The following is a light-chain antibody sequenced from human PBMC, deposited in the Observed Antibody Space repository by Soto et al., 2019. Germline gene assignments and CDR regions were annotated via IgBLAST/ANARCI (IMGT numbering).Light chain of an antibody. J-gene: IGLJ2*01. CDR1: SSDVGGYNY. Sequence: QSALTQSASVSGSPGQSITISCTGTSSDVGGYNYVSWYQQHPGKAPKLMIYDVSNRPSGVSNRFSGSKSGNTASLTISGLQAEDEADYYCSSYTSSSTVVLFGGGTKLTVL. CDR3: SSYTSSSTVVL. V-gene: IGLV2-14*01. CDR2: DVS.